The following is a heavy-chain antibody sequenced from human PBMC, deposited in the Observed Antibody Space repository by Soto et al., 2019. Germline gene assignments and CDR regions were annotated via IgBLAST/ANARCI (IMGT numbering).Heavy chain of an antibody. CDR2: IYWDDDK. V-gene: IGHV2-5*02. CDR1: GLSLSTTAVG. D-gene: IGHD3-3*01. Sequence: QITLKESGPTLVKPTQTLTLTCTFSGLSLSTTAVGVGWIRHRPGQALEWLALIYWDDDKTYTPSLKSRLTISRSTSKIQVVLTMTNVHPVDTATYYCAHIFGELAGRYYRYFGLDVWGQGTTVTVSS. CDR3: AHIFGELAGRYYRYFGLDV. J-gene: IGHJ6*02.